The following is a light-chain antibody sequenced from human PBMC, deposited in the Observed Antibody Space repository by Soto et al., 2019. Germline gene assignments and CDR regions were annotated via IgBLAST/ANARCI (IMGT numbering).Light chain of an antibody. CDR1: SSDVGGYNY. J-gene: IGLJ1*01. V-gene: IGLV2-11*01. CDR3: CSYAGSHTYV. Sequence: QSALTQPRSVSVSPGQSVTISCTGTSSDVGGYNYVSWYQQHPGKAPKFMIYDVSTRPSGVPERFSGSKSGNTASLTISGLQAEDEADYFCCSYAGSHTYVFGTGTKVTVL. CDR2: DVS.